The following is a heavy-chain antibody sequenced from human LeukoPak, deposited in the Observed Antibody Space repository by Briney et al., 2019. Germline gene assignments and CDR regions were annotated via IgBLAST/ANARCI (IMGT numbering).Heavy chain of an antibody. CDR2: IYTTGST. D-gene: IGHD3-22*01. V-gene: IGHV4-4*07. CDR1: GCSISSYY. CDR3: ARGYLYYYDSSGYYNY. J-gene: IGHJ4*02. Sequence: SETLSLTCTVSGCSISSYYWNWIRQPAGKGLEWVGPIYTTGSTNYNPSVKSRVTISRDTSKNPFSLQLSSLTAADTAVYYCARGYLYYYDSSGYYNYWGQGSLVTV.